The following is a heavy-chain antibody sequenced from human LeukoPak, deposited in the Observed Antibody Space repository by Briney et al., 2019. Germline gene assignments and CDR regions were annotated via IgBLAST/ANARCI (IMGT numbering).Heavy chain of an antibody. J-gene: IGHJ6*03. CDR2: IHKNAIT. Sequence: GGSLRLSCAVGGFTLSTYSMNWVRQAPGKGLEWVSVIHKNAITSYADTVKGRFTISRDNSKNTLYLQMNNLRADDTAVYYCARSLRVRGVPDYMDVWGKGTTVTVSS. D-gene: IGHD3-10*01. CDR1: GFTLSTYS. CDR3: ARSLRVRGVPDYMDV. V-gene: IGHV3-53*01.